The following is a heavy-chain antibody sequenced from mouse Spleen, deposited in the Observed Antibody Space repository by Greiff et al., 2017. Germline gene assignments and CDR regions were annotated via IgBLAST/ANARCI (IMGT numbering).Heavy chain of an antibody. D-gene: IGHD1-2*01. CDR3: TRSGCAMDY. CDR2: INPNNGGT. V-gene: IGHV1-22*01. J-gene: IGHJ4*01. CDR1: GYTFTDYN. Sequence: EVQLQQSGPELVKPGASVKMSCKASGYTFTDYNMHWVKQSHGKSLEWIGYINPNNGGTSYNQKFKGKATLTANKSSSTAYMELRSLTSEDSAVYYCTRSGCAMDYWGAGTSVTVPS.